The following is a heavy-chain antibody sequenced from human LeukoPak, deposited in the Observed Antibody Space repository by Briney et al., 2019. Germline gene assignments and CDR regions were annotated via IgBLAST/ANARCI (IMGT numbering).Heavy chain of an antibody. V-gene: IGHV1-8*01. D-gene: IGHD2-2*01. Sequence: ASVKVSCKASGYTFTSYDINWVRQATGQGLEWMGWMHPNSGNTGYAQKFQGRVTMTWNTSISTAYMELSSLRSEDTAVYYCARYGLLGLSEINAFDFWGQGTVVTVSS. J-gene: IGHJ3*01. CDR1: GYTFTSYD. CDR2: MHPNSGNT. CDR3: ARYGLLGLSEINAFDF.